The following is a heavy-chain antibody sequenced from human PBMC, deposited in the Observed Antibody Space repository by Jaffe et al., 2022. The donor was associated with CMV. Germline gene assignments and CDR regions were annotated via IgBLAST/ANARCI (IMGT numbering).Heavy chain of an antibody. Sequence: EVQLVESGGGLVKPGGSLRLSCAASGFTFSSYSMNWVRQAPGKGLEWVSSISSSSSYIYYADSVKGRFTISRDNAKNSLYLQMNSLRAEDTAVYYCARDRAVAGTGLLVYYGMDVWGQGTTVTVSS. V-gene: IGHV3-21*01. CDR2: ISSSSSYI. J-gene: IGHJ6*02. CDR1: GFTFSSYS. CDR3: ARDRAVAGTGLLVYYGMDV. D-gene: IGHD6-19*01.